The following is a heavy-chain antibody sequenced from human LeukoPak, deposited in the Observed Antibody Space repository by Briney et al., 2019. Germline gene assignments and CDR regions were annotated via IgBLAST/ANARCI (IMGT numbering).Heavy chain of an antibody. V-gene: IGHV3-23*01. CDR2: ISNNGGTT. Sequence: PGGSLRLSCAASGFTFSSYFMSWVRQAPGEGLEWVSGISNNGGTTYYADSGKGRFTISRDNSKNTRFLQINCLRAEDTAVYYYAKDIHNWGSDYWGQGTLVTVSS. CDR1: GFTFSSYF. CDR3: AKDIHNWGSDY. D-gene: IGHD7-27*01. J-gene: IGHJ4*02.